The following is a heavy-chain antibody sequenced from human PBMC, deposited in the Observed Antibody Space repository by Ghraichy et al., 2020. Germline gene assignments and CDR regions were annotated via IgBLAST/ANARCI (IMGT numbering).Heavy chain of an antibody. CDR1: GFTFSTYS. CDR2: ISGSGGTT. Sequence: GGSLRLSCAASGFTFSTYSMSWVRQAPGKGLEWVSAISGSGGTTFYGDSVTGRFTISRDNSKNTMFLQMNSLRADDTAKYYCAKALLAVMGPNTREYGMDVWGQGTTVTVSS. V-gene: IGHV3-23*01. J-gene: IGHJ6*02. CDR3: AKALLAVMGPNTREYGMDV. D-gene: IGHD1-26*01.